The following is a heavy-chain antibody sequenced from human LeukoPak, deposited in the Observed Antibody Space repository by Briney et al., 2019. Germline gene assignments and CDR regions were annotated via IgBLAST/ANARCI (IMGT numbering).Heavy chain of an antibody. V-gene: IGHV3-7*01. Sequence: PGGSLRLSCAASGFTFSNYWMSWVRQAPGKGLEWVASIKPDGSEKYYVDSVKGRFTISRDNAKNSLYLQMNSLRAEDTAVYHCARSIVVVATHDYWGQGTLVTVSS. CDR2: IKPDGSEK. D-gene: IGHD2-15*01. J-gene: IGHJ4*02. CDR3: ARSIVVVATHDY. CDR1: GFTFSNYW.